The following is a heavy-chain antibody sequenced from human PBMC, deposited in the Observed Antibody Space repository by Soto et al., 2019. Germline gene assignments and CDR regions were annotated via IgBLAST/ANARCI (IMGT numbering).Heavy chain of an antibody. CDR3: ARNYDSSGYWLR. CDR2: IYYSGST. D-gene: IGHD3-22*01. Sequence: SETLSLTCTVSGGSISSSSYYWGWIRQPPGKGLEWIGSIYYSGSTYYNPSLKSRVTISVDTSKNQFSLKLSSVTAADTAVYYCARNYDSSGYWLRWGQGTLVTVSS. J-gene: IGHJ4*02. CDR1: GGSISSSSYY. V-gene: IGHV4-39*01.